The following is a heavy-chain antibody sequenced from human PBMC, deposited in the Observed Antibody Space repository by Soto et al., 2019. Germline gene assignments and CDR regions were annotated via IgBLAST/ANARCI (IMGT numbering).Heavy chain of an antibody. CDR3: ASLPRSSGWPYYFDY. J-gene: IGHJ4*02. Sequence: STPLSLTFTFSGGSVSSTSYYWTWIRQPPGKGLEWIGYIYNSGSTNYNPSLKSRVTMSVDTSKNQFSLKLSSVTAADTAVYYCASLPRSSGWPYYFDYWGQGTLVTVSS. D-gene: IGHD6-19*01. V-gene: IGHV4-61*01. CDR1: GGSVSSTSYY. CDR2: IYNSGST.